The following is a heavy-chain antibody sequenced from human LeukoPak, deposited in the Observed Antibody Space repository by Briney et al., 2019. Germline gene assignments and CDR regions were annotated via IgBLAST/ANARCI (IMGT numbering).Heavy chain of an antibody. CDR1: GFTFSSYA. D-gene: IGHD6-13*01. Sequence: GGSLRLSCAASGFTFSSYAMSWVRQAPGKGLEWVSAISGSGGSTYYADSVKGRFTISRDNSKNTLYLQMNRLRAEDTAVYYCAKGDKMAAGGTEYFDNWGQGTLVTASS. CDR2: ISGSGGST. J-gene: IGHJ4*02. CDR3: AKGDKMAAGGTEYFDN. V-gene: IGHV3-23*01.